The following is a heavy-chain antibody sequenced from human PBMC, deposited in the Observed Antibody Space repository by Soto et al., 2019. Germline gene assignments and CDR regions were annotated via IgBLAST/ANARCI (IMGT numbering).Heavy chain of an antibody. V-gene: IGHV3-23*01. CDR3: AKSSYYDFWSGPDY. CDR2: ISGSGGST. Sequence: HPGGSLRLSCAASGFTFSSYAMSWVRQAPGKGLEWVSAISGSGGSTYYADSVKGRFTISRDNSKNTLYLQMNSLRAEDTAVYYCAKSSYYDFWSGPDYWGQGTLVTVSS. J-gene: IGHJ4*02. CDR1: GFTFSSYA. D-gene: IGHD3-3*01.